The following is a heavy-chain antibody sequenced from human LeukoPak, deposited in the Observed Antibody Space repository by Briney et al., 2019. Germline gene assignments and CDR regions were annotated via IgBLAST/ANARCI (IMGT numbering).Heavy chain of an antibody. V-gene: IGHV1-69*04. D-gene: IGHD2-15*01. J-gene: IGHJ2*01. CDR3: ASPAKGYCSGGSCYRWYFDL. Sequence: SVKVSCTASGGTFSSYAISWVRQAPGQGLEWMGRIIPILGIANYAQKFQGRVTITADKSTSTAYMELSSLRSEDTAVYYCASPAKGYCSGGSCYRWYFDLWGRGTLVTVSS. CDR2: IIPILGIA. CDR1: GGTFSSYA.